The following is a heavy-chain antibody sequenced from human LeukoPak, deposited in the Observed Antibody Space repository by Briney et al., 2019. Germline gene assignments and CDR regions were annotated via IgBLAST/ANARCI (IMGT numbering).Heavy chain of an antibody. J-gene: IGHJ4*02. D-gene: IGHD3-10*01. CDR3: ARTVPWFGQLSNYFDY. Sequence: SETLSLTCSVSGYSISSDYYWGWIRQPPGKGLEWIGNIYHSGSTSYNPSLKSRVTISVDASKNQFSLKLNSVTAADTAVYFCARTVPWFGQLSNYFDYWGQGALVTVSS. CDR1: GYSISSDYY. CDR2: IYHSGST. V-gene: IGHV4-38-2*02.